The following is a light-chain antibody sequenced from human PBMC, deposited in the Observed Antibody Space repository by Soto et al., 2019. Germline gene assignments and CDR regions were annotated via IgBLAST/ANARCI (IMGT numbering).Light chain of an antibody. J-gene: IGKJ1*01. V-gene: IGKV1-5*01. CDR2: DAS. Sequence: DITMTQSPSTLSAAVGDRVTITCRASESISNRLAWYQQKPGKAPKALIYDASNLESGVPSRFSGSGSGTEFILTISSLQPADSATYYCQHYSLYSPWTFGQGTKVDIK. CDR1: ESISNR. CDR3: QHYSLYSPWT.